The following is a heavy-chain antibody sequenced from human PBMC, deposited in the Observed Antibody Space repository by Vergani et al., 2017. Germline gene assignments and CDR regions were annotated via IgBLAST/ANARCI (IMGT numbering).Heavy chain of an antibody. D-gene: IGHD3-9*01. CDR2: IDPSDSFT. CDR3: ARSTYDILTGYYHPKDY. J-gene: IGHJ4*02. CDR1: GYSFTSYW. V-gene: IGHV5-10-1*03. Sequence: DVQLVQSGAEVRKPGDSLRISCKGSGYSFTSYWINWVRQMPGKGLEWMGRIDPSDSFTNYSPSFQGHVTISADKSINTAYLQWSSLKSSDTAIYYCARSTYDILTGYYHPKDYWGQGTLVTVSS.